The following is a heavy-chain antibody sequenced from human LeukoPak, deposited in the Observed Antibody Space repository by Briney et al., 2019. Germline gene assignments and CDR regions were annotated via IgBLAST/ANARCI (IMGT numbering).Heavy chain of an antibody. CDR3: ARAPYKPPPSYYYYYMDV. Sequence: GGSLRLSCAASGFTFSSYAMHWVRQAPGKGLEWVAVISYDGSNKYYADSVKGRFTISRDNSKNTLYLQMNSLRAEDTAVYYCARAPYKPPPSYYYYYMDVWGKGTTVTVSS. D-gene: IGHD1-14*01. CDR1: GFTFSSYA. V-gene: IGHV3-30*04. CDR2: ISYDGSNK. J-gene: IGHJ6*03.